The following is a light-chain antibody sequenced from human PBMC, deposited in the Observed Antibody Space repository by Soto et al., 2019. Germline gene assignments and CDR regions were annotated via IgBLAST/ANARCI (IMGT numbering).Light chain of an antibody. CDR2: GAS. CDR1: QSVSSD. CDR3: QQYNNWPPRQYT. J-gene: IGKJ2*01. V-gene: IGKV3-15*01. Sequence: EIVMTQSPVTLSVSPGEGATLSCRASQSVSSDLAWYQQKSGQAPRLLIFGASTRATGIPARFSGSGSGTEFTLTISSLQSEDFAVYYCQQYNNWPPRQYTFGQGTKLEIK.